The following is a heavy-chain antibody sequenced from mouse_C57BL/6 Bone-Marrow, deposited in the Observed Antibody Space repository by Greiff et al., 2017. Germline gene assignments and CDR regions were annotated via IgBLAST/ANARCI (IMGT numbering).Heavy chain of an antibody. J-gene: IGHJ1*03. V-gene: IGHV1-55*01. CDR3: ARPYYSNYWYFDG. Sequence: QVQLQQPGAELVQPGASVKMSCTASGYTFTSYWITWVKQRPGQGLEWIGDIYPGSGSTKYNEKFKSKATLTLATYSSTAYMQLSSLTSEDSAVEYCARPYYSNYWYFDGWGTGTTVTVSS. CDR1: GYTFTSYW. CDR2: IYPGSGST. D-gene: IGHD2-5*01.